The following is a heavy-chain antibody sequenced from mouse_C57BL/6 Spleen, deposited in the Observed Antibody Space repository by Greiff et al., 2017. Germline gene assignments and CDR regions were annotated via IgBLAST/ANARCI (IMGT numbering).Heavy chain of an antibody. CDR1: GYTFTDYE. V-gene: IGHV1-15*01. D-gene: IGHD1-1*01. Sequence: QVQLQQSGAELVRPGASVTLSCKASGYTFTDYEMHWVKQTPVHGLEWIGAIDPETGGTAYNQKFKGKAILTADKSPSTAYMELRSLTSEDSAVYYCTRGSITTVVADWYFDVWGTGTTVTVSS. CDR3: TRGSITTVVADWYFDV. CDR2: IDPETGGT. J-gene: IGHJ1*03.